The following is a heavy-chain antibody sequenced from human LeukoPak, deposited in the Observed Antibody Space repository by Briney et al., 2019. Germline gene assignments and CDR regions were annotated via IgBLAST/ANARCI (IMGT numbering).Heavy chain of an antibody. D-gene: IGHD3-22*01. Sequence: GESLKISCKGSGYSFTSYWSGWVRQMPGKGLEWMGIIYPGDSDTRYSPSFQGQVTISADKSISTAYLQWSSLKASDTAMYYCARTYYYDSSGYYHDAFDIWGQGAMVTVSS. CDR1: GYSFTSYW. CDR3: ARTYYYDSSGYYHDAFDI. V-gene: IGHV5-51*01. CDR2: IYPGDSDT. J-gene: IGHJ3*02.